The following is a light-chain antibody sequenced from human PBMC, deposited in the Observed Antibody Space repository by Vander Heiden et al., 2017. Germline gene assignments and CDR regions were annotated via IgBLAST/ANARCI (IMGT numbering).Light chain of an antibody. J-gene: IGLJ3*02. CDR3: CSYAGSYTFGV. V-gene: IGLV2-11*01. CDR2: EVS. CDR1: SSDVGGYNY. Sequence: QSALTQPRSVSGSPGQSVTISCTGTSSDVGGYNYVSWYQQHPGKAPKLMIYEVSKRPSGVPDRFSGSKSGNTASLTISGLQAEDEADYYCCSYAGSYTFGVFGGGTKLTVL.